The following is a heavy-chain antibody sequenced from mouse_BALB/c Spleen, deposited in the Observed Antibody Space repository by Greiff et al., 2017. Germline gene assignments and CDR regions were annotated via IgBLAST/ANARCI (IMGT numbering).Heavy chain of an antibody. CDR3: TKFYDYDEGWFAY. CDR2: ISSGGSYT. D-gene: IGHD2-4*01. J-gene: IGHJ3*01. V-gene: IGHV5-6-4*01. Sequence: EVKLVESGGGLVKPGGSLKLSCAASGFTFSSYTMSWVRQTPEKRLEWVATISSGGSYTYYPDSVTGRFTISRDNAKNTLYLQMSSLKSEDTAMYYCTKFYDYDEGWFAYWGQGTLVTVSA. CDR1: GFTFSSYT.